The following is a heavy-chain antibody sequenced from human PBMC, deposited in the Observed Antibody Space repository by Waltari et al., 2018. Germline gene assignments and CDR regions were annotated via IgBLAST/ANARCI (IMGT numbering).Heavy chain of an antibody. CDR2: ISTYNGNT. CDR1: GYTFISYS. D-gene: IGHD3-10*01. V-gene: IGHV1-18*01. Sequence: LVQSGPEVKKPGASVKVSCKSSGYTFISYSMTWVRQAPGQGLEWMGWISTYNGNTNYAQKLQGRVTLTTDTSTSTVYMELRSLRSDDPAVYYCTRGYGTYYGSGSYHYWGQGTLVTVSS. J-gene: IGHJ4*02. CDR3: TRGYGTYYGSGSYHY.